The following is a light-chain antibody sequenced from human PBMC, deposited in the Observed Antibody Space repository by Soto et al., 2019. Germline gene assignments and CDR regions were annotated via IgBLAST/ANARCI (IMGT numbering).Light chain of an antibody. CDR1: QSVSSTY. CDR3: QQFGGSPRYS. Sequence: EIVLTQSPGTLSLSPGEGATLSCRASQSVSSTYLAWYQHKPGQAPRLLIYGASNRATGIPDRFSGSGSGTDSTLAISRLEPEDFAMYYCQQFGGSPRYSFGPGTKLEIK. CDR2: GAS. V-gene: IGKV3-20*01. J-gene: IGKJ2*03.